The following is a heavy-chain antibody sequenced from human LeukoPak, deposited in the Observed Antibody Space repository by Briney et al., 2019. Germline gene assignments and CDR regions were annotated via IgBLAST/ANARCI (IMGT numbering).Heavy chain of an antibody. V-gene: IGHV3-23*01. CDR1: GFTFSSYA. D-gene: IGHD1-26*01. CDR3: AKGSGIHHFNWFDP. CDR2: ISYNGGST. Sequence: GGSLRLSCAASGFTFSSYAMTWVRQAPGKGLEWLAGISYNGGSTYYTDSVKGRFTISRDNSKNTLYLQVNSLRAEDTAVYYCAKGSGIHHFNWFDPWGQGDLVTVSS. J-gene: IGHJ5*02.